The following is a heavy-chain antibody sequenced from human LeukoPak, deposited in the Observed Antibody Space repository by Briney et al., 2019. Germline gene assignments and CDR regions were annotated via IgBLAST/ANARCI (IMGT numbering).Heavy chain of an antibody. J-gene: IGHJ4*02. D-gene: IGHD6-6*01. CDR3: ARASIVARSASFGFYY. Sequence: GGSLRLSCAASGFTFSSYWMSWVRQAPGKGLEWVANIKQDGSEKYYVDSVKGRFTISRDNAKNSLYLQMNSLRAEDTAVYYCARASIVARSASFGFYYWGQGTLVTVSS. CDR1: GFTFSSYW. CDR2: IKQDGSEK. V-gene: IGHV3-7*01.